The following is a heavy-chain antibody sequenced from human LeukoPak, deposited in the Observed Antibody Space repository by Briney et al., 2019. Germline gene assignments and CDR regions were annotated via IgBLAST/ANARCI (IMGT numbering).Heavy chain of an antibody. J-gene: IGHJ3*02. D-gene: IGHD6-13*01. Sequence: GGSLRLSCAASGFTFSSYWMHWVRQAPGKGLVWVSRINSDGSSTSYADSVKGRFTISRDNAKNTLYLQMNSLRAEDTAVYYCARGGTSSSCWYYAFDIWGQGTMVTVSS. V-gene: IGHV3-74*01. CDR1: GFTFSSYW. CDR3: ARGGTSSSCWYYAFDI. CDR2: INSDGSST.